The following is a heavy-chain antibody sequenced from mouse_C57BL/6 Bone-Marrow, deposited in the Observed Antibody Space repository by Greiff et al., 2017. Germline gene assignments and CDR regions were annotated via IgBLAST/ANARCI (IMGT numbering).Heavy chain of an antibody. J-gene: IGHJ3*01. CDR1: GYTFTDYK. Sequence: EVQLQESGPELVKPGASVKIPCKASGYTFTDYKMDWVKQSHGKSLEWIGDINPNNGGTIYNQKFKGKATLTVDKSSSTAYMELRSLTSEDTAVYYCARWNYYGSPPWFADWGQGTLVTVSA. D-gene: IGHD1-1*01. CDR2: INPNNGGT. V-gene: IGHV1-18*01. CDR3: ARWNYYGSPPWFAD.